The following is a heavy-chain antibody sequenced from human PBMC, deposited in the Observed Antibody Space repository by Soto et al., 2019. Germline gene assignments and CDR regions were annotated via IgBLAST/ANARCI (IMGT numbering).Heavy chain of an antibody. CDR2: ISYDGSNK. CDR1: GFTFSSYA. V-gene: IGHV3-30-3*01. Sequence: QVQLVESGGGVVQPGRSLRLSCAASGFTFSSYAMHWVRQAPGKGLEWVAVISYDGSNKYYADSVKGRFTISRDNSKNTLYLKMNSLRAEDTAVYYCARDPETSVKYYYYYGMDVWGQGTTVTVSS. J-gene: IGHJ6*02. CDR3: ARDPETSVKYYYYYGMDV.